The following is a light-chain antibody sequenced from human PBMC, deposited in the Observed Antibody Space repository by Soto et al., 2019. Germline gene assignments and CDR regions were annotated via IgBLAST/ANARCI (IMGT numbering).Light chain of an antibody. CDR2: KVY. Sequence: DVVMTQSPLSLPVTLGQPASISCRSSHSLVYSDGIAYLNWFQQRPGQSPRRLIYKVYYRDSGVPDRLSGSGSDTDFTLRISRVEAEDVGVYYCMQGTHSPPYTFGQGTKLEIK. CDR1: HSLVYSDGIAY. CDR3: MQGTHSPPYT. V-gene: IGKV2-30*01. J-gene: IGKJ2*01.